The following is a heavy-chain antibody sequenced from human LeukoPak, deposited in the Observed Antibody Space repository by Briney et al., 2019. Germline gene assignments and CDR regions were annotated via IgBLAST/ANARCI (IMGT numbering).Heavy chain of an antibody. D-gene: IGHD2-8*01. Sequence: PGGSLRLSCAASGFSISRYSMNWVRQAPGKGLEWIGEIYHSGSTNYNPSLKSRVTISVDKSKNQFSLKLSSVTAGDTAVYYCASVLYYYYGMDVWGQGTTVTVSS. CDR2: IYHSGST. CDR3: ASVLYYYYGMDV. J-gene: IGHJ6*02. CDR1: GFSISRYS. V-gene: IGHV4-4*02.